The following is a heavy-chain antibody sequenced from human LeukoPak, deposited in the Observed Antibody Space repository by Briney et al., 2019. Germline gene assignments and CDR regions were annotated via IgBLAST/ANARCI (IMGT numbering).Heavy chain of an antibody. CDR3: ARDISYSSSFNWFDP. Sequence: PSETLSLTCTVSGGSLSSYYWSWIRQPPGKGLEWIGYIYYSGSTNYNPSLKSRVTISVDTSKNQFSLKLSSVTAADTAVYYCARDISYSSSFNWFDPWGQGTLVTVSS. J-gene: IGHJ5*02. CDR1: GGSLSSYY. D-gene: IGHD6-6*01. V-gene: IGHV4-59*01. CDR2: IYYSGST.